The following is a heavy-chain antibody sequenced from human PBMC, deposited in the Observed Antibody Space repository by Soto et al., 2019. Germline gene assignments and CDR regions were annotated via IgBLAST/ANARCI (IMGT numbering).Heavy chain of an antibody. CDR1: GDSVSSNSAA. V-gene: IGHV6-1*01. CDR2: TYYRSKWYN. D-gene: IGHD3-9*01. Sequence: SQTLSLTCAISGDSVSSNSAAWNWIRQSPSRGLEWLGRTYYRSKWYNDYAVSVKSRVTISVDTSKNQFSLKLSSVTAADTAVYYCARLLTLRYFDWFHPGAQYFDYWGQGTLVTVSS. J-gene: IGHJ4*02. CDR3: ARLLTLRYFDWFHPGAQYFDY.